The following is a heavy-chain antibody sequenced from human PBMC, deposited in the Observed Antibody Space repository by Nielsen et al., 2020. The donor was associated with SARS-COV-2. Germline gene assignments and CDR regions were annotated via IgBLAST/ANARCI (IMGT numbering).Heavy chain of an antibody. J-gene: IGHJ4*02. D-gene: IGHD3-10*01. Sequence: GESLKISCAASGFTFSNYWMSWVRQAPGKGLEWVANIKQDGSEKYYVDSVKGRFTISRDNAKISLYLQMNSLRAEDTAVYYCARVGTEWFGDLLGFDYWGQGTLVTVSS. CDR1: GFTFSNYW. CDR2: IKQDGSEK. V-gene: IGHV3-7*01. CDR3: ARVGTEWFGDLLGFDY.